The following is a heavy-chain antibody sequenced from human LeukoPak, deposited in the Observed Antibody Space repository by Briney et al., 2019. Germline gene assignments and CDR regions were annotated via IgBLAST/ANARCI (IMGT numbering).Heavy chain of an antibody. Sequence: PGGSLRLSCAASGFTFSSYAMSWVRQAPGKGLEWVSAISGSGGSTYYADSVKGRFTISRDNSKNTLYLQMNSLRAEDTAAYYCAKSRHPHISSLDYWGQGTLVTVSS. CDR2: ISGSGGST. CDR3: AKSRHPHISSLDY. CDR1: GFTFSSYA. J-gene: IGHJ4*02. D-gene: IGHD2-21*01. V-gene: IGHV3-23*01.